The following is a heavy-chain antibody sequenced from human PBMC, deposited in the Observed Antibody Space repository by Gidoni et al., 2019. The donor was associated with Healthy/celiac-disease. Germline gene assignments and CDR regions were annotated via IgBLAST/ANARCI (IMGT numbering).Heavy chain of an antibody. CDR2: ISGSGGTT. J-gene: IGHJ4*02. CDR3: AKGPGQLVYHNDY. Sequence: EVQLLESGGGLVQPGGSLRLSCAASGFPFSSYAMSWVRQAPGKGLEWVSAISGSGGTTYYADSVKGRFTISRDNSKNTLYLQMNSLRAEDTAVYYCAKGPGQLVYHNDYWGQGTLVTVSS. D-gene: IGHD6-6*01. CDR1: GFPFSSYA. V-gene: IGHV3-23*01.